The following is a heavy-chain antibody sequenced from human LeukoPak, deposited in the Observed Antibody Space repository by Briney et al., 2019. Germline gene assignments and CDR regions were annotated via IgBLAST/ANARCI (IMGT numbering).Heavy chain of an antibody. D-gene: IGHD2-21*01. J-gene: IGHJ6*03. CDR1: GFTFSSYG. Sequence: PGGSLRLSCAASGFTFSSYGMHWVRQAPGKWLEWVAVIWYDGSNKYYADSVKGRFTISRDNSKNTLYLQMNSLRAEDTAVYYCAKAIKYYYYYMDVWGKGTTVTVSS. V-gene: IGHV3-33*06. CDR2: IWYDGSNK. CDR3: AKAIKYYYYYMDV.